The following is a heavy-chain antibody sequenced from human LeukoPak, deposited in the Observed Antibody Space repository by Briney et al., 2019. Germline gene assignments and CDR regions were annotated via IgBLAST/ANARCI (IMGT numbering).Heavy chain of an antibody. J-gene: IGHJ4*02. D-gene: IGHD4-17*01. Sequence: GGSLRLSCAASEFRFSSYDMSWVRQTLEKGLEWVSSISGDGATFYADSVKGRFTISRDESKNALYLQMNSLRAEDTAVYYCAKERETTTAFDYWGQGTLVTVSS. CDR2: ISGDGAT. CDR3: AKERETTTAFDY. V-gene: IGHV3-23*01. CDR1: EFRFSSYD.